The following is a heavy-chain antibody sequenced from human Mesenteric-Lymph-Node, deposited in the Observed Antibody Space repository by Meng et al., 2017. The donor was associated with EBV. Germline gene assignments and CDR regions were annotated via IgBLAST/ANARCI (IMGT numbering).Heavy chain of an antibody. D-gene: IGHD3-10*01. J-gene: IGHJ4*02. CDR1: GFTFSSYS. CDR2: IESSES. Sequence: EVQLVESGGGLVKPGGSLRLSCAASGFTFSSYSMNWVRQAPGKGLEWVSTIESSESYYTDSVKGRFTISRDNAKNSLYLQMSSLRAEDTGVYYCARDSNQVRGFDYWGQGTLVNVSS. V-gene: IGHV3-21*01. CDR3: ARDSNQVRGFDY.